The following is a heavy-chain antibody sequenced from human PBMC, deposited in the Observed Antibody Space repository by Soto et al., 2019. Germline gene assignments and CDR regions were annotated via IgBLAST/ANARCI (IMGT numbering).Heavy chain of an antibody. CDR1: GGSISSGDYY. V-gene: IGHV4-30-4*01. Sequence: QVQLQESGPGLVKPSQTLSLTCTVSGGSISSGDYYWSWIRQPPGKGLEWIGYIYYSGSTYYNPSLKSRVTISVDTSKNQFSLKLSSVTAADTAVYYCARVWDYCSGGSCYPVFDYWGQGTLVTVSS. J-gene: IGHJ4*02. CDR2: IYYSGST. CDR3: ARVWDYCSGGSCYPVFDY. D-gene: IGHD2-15*01.